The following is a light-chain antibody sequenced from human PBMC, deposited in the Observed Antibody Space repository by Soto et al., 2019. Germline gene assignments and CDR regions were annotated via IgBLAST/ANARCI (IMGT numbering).Light chain of an antibody. J-gene: IGKJ4*01. V-gene: IGKV3-11*01. CDR2: SAS. CDR3: QQRSNWPPT. Sequence: EIVLTQSPATLSLSPGERATLSCRASHNVGNDLVWYHQERGQAPRLLIYSASNRATGIPARFSGSGSGTDFTLTTSSLEPEDFAAYYCQQRSNWPPTFGGGTKVEIK. CDR1: HNVGND.